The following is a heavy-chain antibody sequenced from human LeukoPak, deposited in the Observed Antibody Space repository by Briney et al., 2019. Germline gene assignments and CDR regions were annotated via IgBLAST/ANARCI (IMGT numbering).Heavy chain of an antibody. J-gene: IGHJ6*03. CDR1: AVSISSYY. CDR2: IYYSGNT. D-gene: IGHD3-10*01. V-gene: IGHV4-59*12. Sequence: SETLSLTCTGSAVSISSYYWSWIRHPPGNGLEWCGYIYYSGNTNYNPSLKSRVTISVDTSKNQFSLKLSSVTAADTAVYYCARTTMVRGTYYMDVWGKGTTVTVSS. CDR3: ARTTMVRGTYYMDV.